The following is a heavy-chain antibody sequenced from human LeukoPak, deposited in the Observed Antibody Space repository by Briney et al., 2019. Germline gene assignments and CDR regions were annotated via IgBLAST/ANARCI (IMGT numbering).Heavy chain of an antibody. CDR1: GGSFSGYY. D-gene: IGHD5-18*01. J-gene: IGHJ4*02. CDR3: ARGRTAMASFDY. Sequence: SETLSLTCAVYGGSFSGYYWSWIRQPPGKGLEWIGEINHSGSTNYNPSLKSRVTMSIDTSKNQFSLKLSSVTAADTAVYYCARGRTAMASFDYWGQGTLVTVSS. V-gene: IGHV4-34*01. CDR2: INHSGST.